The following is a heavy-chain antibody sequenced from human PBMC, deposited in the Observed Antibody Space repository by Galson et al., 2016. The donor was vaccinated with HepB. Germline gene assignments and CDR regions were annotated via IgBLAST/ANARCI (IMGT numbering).Heavy chain of an antibody. V-gene: IGHV4-61*01. Sequence: ETLSLTCTVSGGSVSNGTYYWSWIRQPPGKGLEWIGYIYYRGTTNYNPSLKTRVTMSVDTSKNQFSLKLRSVTAADTAVYYCARDYVSYGYSDYYGIDVWGQGTTVTVSS. J-gene: IGHJ6*02. CDR1: GGSVSNGTYY. D-gene: IGHD3-16*01. CDR3: ARDYVSYGYSDYYGIDV. CDR2: IYYRGTT.